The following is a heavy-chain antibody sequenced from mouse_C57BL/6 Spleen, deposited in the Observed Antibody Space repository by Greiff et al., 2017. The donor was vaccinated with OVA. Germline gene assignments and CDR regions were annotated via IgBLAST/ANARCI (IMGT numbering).Heavy chain of an antibody. V-gene: IGHV10-1*01. CDR2: IRSKSNNYAT. CDR1: GFSFNTYA. Sequence: EVKLMESGGGLVQPKGSLKLSCAASGFSFNTYAMNWVRQAPGKGLEWVARIRSKSNNYATYYADSVKDRFTISRDDSESMLYLQMNNLKTEDTAMYYCVWGGDYYAMDYWGQGTSVTVSS. J-gene: IGHJ4*01. CDR3: VWGGDYYAMDY.